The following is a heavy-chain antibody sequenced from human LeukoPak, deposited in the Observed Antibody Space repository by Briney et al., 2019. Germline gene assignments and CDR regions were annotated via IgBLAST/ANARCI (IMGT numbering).Heavy chain of an antibody. CDR1: SVSFSGYY. Sequence: SETLSLTCAVYSVSFSGYYWSWIRQPPGKGLEWIGEINQSGSTNYNPSLKSRVTISVDTSKNQFSLKLSSVTAADTAVYYCARETERYSRNRNFDYWGQGTLVTVSS. CDR3: ARETERYSRNRNFDY. V-gene: IGHV4-34*01. D-gene: IGHD6-13*01. CDR2: INQSGST. J-gene: IGHJ4*02.